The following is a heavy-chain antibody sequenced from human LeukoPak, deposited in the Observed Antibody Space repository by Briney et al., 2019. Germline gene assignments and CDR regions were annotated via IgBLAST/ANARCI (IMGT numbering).Heavy chain of an antibody. CDR1: GFTFSIYS. CDR2: ISKNSDDI. CDR3: AEVRPGYYCDY. J-gene: IGHJ4*02. V-gene: IGHV3-21*05. Sequence: GGSLRLSCVASGFTFSIYSMNWVRQAPGKGLEWVSYISKNSDDIYNADSVRGRFTISRDNAKNSLYLQMNSLRAEDTAVYYCAEVRPGYYCDYWGQGILVTVSS. D-gene: IGHD3-10*01.